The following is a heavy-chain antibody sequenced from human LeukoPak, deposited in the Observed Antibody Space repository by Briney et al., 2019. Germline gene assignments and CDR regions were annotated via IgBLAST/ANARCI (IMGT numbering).Heavy chain of an antibody. CDR1: GFTFSSYA. V-gene: IGHV3-30-3*01. CDR2: ISYDGSNK. J-gene: IGHJ3*02. CDR3: ARETPSATTTVTRAFDI. D-gene: IGHD4-17*01. Sequence: GGSLRLSCAASGFTFSSYAVHWVRQAPGKGLEWVAVISYDGSNKYYADSVKGRFTISRDNSKNTLYLQMNSLRAEDTAVYYCARETPSATTTVTRAFDIWGQGTMVTVSS.